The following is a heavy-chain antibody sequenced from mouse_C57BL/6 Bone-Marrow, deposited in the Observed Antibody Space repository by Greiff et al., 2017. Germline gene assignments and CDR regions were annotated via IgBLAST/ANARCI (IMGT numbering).Heavy chain of an antibody. J-gene: IGHJ2*01. Sequence: VQLQQSGPELVKPGASVKISCKASGYAFSSSWMNWVKQRPGKGLEWIGRIYPGDGDTNSNGKFKGKATLTADKSSSTAYMQLSSLTSEDSAVYFCARSEDDYFGYWGQGTTLTVSS. CDR2: IYPGDGDT. CDR1: GYAFSSSW. V-gene: IGHV1-82*01. CDR3: ARSEDDYFGY.